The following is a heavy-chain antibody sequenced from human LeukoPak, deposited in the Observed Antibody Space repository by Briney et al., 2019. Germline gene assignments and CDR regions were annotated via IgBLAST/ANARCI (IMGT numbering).Heavy chain of an antibody. Sequence: SETLSLTCTVSGGSISSYYWSWIRQPPGKGLEWIGYIYYSGSTNYNPSLKSRVTISADTSKNQFSLKLSSVTAADTAVYYCARQDRYDSSGYYRYYFDYWGQGTLVTVSS. V-gene: IGHV4-59*01. D-gene: IGHD3-22*01. CDR1: GGSISSYY. CDR2: IYYSGST. J-gene: IGHJ4*02. CDR3: ARQDRYDSSGYYRYYFDY.